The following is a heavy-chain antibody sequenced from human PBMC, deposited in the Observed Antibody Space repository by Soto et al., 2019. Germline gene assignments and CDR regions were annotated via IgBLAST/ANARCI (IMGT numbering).Heavy chain of an antibody. D-gene: IGHD3-16*01. Sequence: QVQLVESGGGVVQPGRALRQSCAAAGFTFTTFGIHWVRQAPGKGLECVAVITYDGSKKYSDSVKGRFTISRDTSEHVFYLQMNSLRSDDTAVYYCAKGPENSDDSNWYDPWGQGTLVTVSS. CDR2: ITYDGSKK. CDR3: AKGPENSDDSNWYDP. V-gene: IGHV3-30*18. J-gene: IGHJ5*02. CDR1: GFTFTTFG.